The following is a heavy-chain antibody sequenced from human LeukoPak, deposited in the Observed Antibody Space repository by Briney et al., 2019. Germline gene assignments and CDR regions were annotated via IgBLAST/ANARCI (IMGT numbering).Heavy chain of an antibody. CDR2: IYYSGSSS. CDR1: GGSISSSSYY. J-gene: IGHJ4*02. Sequence: SETLSLTCTVSGGSISSSSYYWGWIRQPPGKGLEWIGSIYYSGSSSYYNPSLKSRVTISVDTSNNQFSLKLSSATAAGTAVYYCATPREGCSSTSCYVTFDYWGQGTLVTVSS. CDR3: ATPREGCSSTSCYVTFDY. D-gene: IGHD2-2*01. V-gene: IGHV4-39*01.